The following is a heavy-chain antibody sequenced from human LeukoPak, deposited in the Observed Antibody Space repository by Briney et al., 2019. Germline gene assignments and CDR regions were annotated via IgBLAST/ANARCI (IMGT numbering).Heavy chain of an antibody. V-gene: IGHV1-2*04. Sequence: HRASVKVSCKASGYTFTGYYMHWVRQAPGQGLEWMGWINPNSGGTNYAQKFQGWVTMTRDTSISTAYMELSRLRSDDTAVYYCARALPYYYDAFDIWGQGTMVTVSS. CDR2: INPNSGGT. D-gene: IGHD3-10*01. J-gene: IGHJ3*02. CDR3: ARALPYYYDAFDI. CDR1: GYTFTGYY.